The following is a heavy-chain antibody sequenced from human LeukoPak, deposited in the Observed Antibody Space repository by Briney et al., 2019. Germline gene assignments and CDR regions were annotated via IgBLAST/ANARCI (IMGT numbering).Heavy chain of an antibody. CDR2: IKQDGSEK. D-gene: IGHD1-26*01. J-gene: IGHJ4*02. CDR3: ARDAMGATPT. Sequence: GGSLRLSCAASGFTSSSYWMSWVRQAPGKGLEWVANIKQDGSEKYYVDSVKGRFTISRDNAKNSLYLQMNSLRAEDTAVYYCARDAMGATPTWGQGTLVTVSS. V-gene: IGHV3-7*05. CDR1: GFTSSSYW.